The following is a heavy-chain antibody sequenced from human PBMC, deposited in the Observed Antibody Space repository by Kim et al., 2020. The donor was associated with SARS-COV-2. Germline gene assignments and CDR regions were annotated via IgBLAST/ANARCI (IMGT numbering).Heavy chain of an antibody. Sequence: GGSLRLSCAASGFTFSRYGINWVRRAPGKGLEWVAVISYDGSNKYYADSVKGRFTISRDNSKNTLYLQMNSLRAEDTAVYYCAKDGLGAVGGRFSLSAFDSWGQRGLVTVSS. V-gene: IGHV3-30*18. D-gene: IGHD2-15*01. CDR3: AKDGLGAVGGRFSLSAFDS. CDR1: GFTFSRYG. J-gene: IGHJ4*02. CDR2: ISYDGSNK.